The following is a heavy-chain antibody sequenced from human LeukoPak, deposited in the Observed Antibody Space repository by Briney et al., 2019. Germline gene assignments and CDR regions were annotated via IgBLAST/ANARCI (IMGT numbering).Heavy chain of an antibody. CDR2: IYSSGST. Sequence: SETLSLTCRVSGVSISSGSNYWGWIRQPPGKTLEWIGSIYSSGSTYYNSSLKSRVIILIDTAKNHFSLNLSSVTAADTAVYYCARHWGARTAADPRWYFQHWGQGTLVTVSS. CDR3: ARHWGARTAADPRWYFQH. CDR1: GVSISSGSNY. J-gene: IGHJ1*01. D-gene: IGHD6-13*01. V-gene: IGHV4-39*07.